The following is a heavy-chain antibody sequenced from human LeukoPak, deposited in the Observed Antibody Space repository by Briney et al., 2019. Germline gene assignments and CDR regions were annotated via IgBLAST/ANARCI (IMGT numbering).Heavy chain of an antibody. CDR3: AKDRGLEQLAHYFDY. J-gene: IGHJ4*02. CDR1: GFTFSSYA. D-gene: IGHD6-13*01. V-gene: IGHV3-23*01. CDR2: ISGSGGST. Sequence: GGSLRLSCAASGFTFSSYAMSWVRQAPGKGLEWVSAISGSGGSTYYADSVKGRFTISRDNSKNRLYLQMNSMRAEDTAVYYCAKDRGLEQLAHYFDYWGEGTLVTASS.